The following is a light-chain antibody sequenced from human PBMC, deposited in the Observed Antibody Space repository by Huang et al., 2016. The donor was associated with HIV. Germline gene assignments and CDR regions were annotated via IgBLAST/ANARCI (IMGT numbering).Light chain of an antibody. J-gene: IGKJ1*01. Sequence: DTVMTQSPAMLSVSPGERATLSCRASQSVSSNLAWYQQRPGQAPRLLIYGASTRATGIPARFSGSGSGTEFIPTISSLQSEDFALYYCQQYNNWPPGRTFGQGTKVEIK. CDR3: QQYNNWPPGRT. V-gene: IGKV3-15*01. CDR2: GAS. CDR1: QSVSSN.